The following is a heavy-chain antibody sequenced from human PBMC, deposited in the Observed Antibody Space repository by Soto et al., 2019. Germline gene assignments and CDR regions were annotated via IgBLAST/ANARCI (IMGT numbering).Heavy chain of an antibody. CDR3: ARSIVVVTALDY. J-gene: IGHJ4*02. V-gene: IGHV1-18*01. D-gene: IGHD2-21*02. CDR2: ISAYNGNT. CDR1: GYTFTSYG. Sequence: ASVKVSCKASGYTFTSYGISWVRQAPGQGLEWMGWISAYNGNTNYAQKLQGRVTMTTDTSTSTAYMELRSPRSDDTAVYYCARSIVVVTALDYWGQGTLVTVSS.